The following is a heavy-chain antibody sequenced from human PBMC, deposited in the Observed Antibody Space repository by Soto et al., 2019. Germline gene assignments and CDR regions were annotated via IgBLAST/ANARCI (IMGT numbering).Heavy chain of an antibody. CDR3: AKEGRYWTSASCYGGDYLDD. CDR2: ISGSGDST. Sequence: FLRLSCAVSGFPLSGYAMSWVRQAPGKGLEWVSAISGSGDSTYYADSVKGRFTISRDNSRNTLYLQMTSLRAEDTAVYYCAKEGRYWTSASCYGGDYLDDWGKRNLVTVYS. V-gene: IGHV3-23*01. J-gene: IGHJ4*02. CDR1: GFPLSGYA. D-gene: IGHD2-2*01.